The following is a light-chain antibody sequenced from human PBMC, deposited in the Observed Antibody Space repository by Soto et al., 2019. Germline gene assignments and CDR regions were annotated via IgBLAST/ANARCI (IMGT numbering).Light chain of an antibody. V-gene: IGLV2-14*01. CDR1: SSDVGGYNY. Sequence: QSVLTQPASVSGSPGQSITISCTGTSSDVGGYNYVSWYQQHPGKAPKLMIYDVSNRPSGVSNRFSVSKSGNTASLTISGPQAEDEDYYYCSSYTGTSPYVFGTGTKVTVL. J-gene: IGLJ1*01. CDR2: DVS. CDR3: SSYTGTSPYV.